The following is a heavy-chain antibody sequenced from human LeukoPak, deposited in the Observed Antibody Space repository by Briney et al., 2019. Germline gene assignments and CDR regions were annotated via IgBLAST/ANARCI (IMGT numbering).Heavy chain of an antibody. CDR1: GFTLSGFD. Sequence: GGSLKLSCATSGFTLSGFDIHWVRQTSGKGLEWVGRMKTRAEGDATAYAASVQGRFTISRDDSRNTAYLQMNSLKTEDTAVYYCARRDCTSFRSYSFDYWGQGILVTVSS. V-gene: IGHV3-73*01. CDR2: MKTRAEGDAT. D-gene: IGHD2-8*01. J-gene: IGHJ4*02. CDR3: ARRDCTSFRSYSFDY.